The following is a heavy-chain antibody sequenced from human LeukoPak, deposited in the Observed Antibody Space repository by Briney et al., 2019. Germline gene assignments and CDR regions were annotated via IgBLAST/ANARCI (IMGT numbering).Heavy chain of an antibody. CDR3: VREGPRGLAFDV. CDR2: ISGSGGST. Sequence: GGSLRLSRAASGFTFRSHDMSWVRQAPGKGLEWVSGISGSGGSTFYADSVKGRFTISRDNSKNTLFLQMNGLRVEDTATYYCVREGPRGLAFDVWGQGTMVTVSS. J-gene: IGHJ3*01. D-gene: IGHD3/OR15-3a*01. V-gene: IGHV3-23*01. CDR1: GFTFRSHD.